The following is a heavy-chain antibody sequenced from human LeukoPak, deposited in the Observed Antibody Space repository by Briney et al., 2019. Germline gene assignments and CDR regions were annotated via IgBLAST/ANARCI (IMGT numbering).Heavy chain of an antibody. CDR1: GFTVSSNC. J-gene: IGHJ4*02. D-gene: IGHD5-12*01. CDR3: AVAQPAVSYYFDY. V-gene: IGHV3-66*02. Sequence: GGSLRLSCAASGFTVSSNCMSWVRQAPGKGLEWVSVIYSGGSTYYADSVKGRFTISRDNSKNTLYLRMNSLRAEDTAVYYCAVAQPAVSYYFDYWGQGTLVTVSS. CDR2: IYSGGST.